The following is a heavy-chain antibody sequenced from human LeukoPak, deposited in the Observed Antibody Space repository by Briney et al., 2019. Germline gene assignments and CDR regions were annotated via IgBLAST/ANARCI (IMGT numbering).Heavy chain of an antibody. CDR2: INPNSGGT. V-gene: IGHV1-2*02. CDR3: ARDPRRMDRETPTEDNWFDP. D-gene: IGHD1-14*01. J-gene: IGHJ5*02. Sequence: ASVKVSCKASGYTFTGYYMHWVRQAPGQGLEWMGWINPNSGGTNYAQKFQGRVTMTRDTSISTAYMELSRLRSDDTAVYYCARDPRRMDRETPTEDNWFDPWGQRTLVTVSS. CDR1: GYTFTGYY.